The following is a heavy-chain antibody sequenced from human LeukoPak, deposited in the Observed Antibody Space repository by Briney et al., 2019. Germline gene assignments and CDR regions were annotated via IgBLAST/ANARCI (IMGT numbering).Heavy chain of an antibody. Sequence: GGSLRLSCAASGFTFSSYGMHWVRQAPGKGLEWVAVIWYDGSNKYYADSVKGRFTISRDNSKNTLYLQMNSLRAEDTAVYYCARDPNDYGGNYFDYWGQGTLVTVSS. CDR3: ARDPNDYGGNYFDY. V-gene: IGHV3-33*01. D-gene: IGHD4-23*01. CDR2: IWYDGSNK. CDR1: GFTFSSYG. J-gene: IGHJ4*02.